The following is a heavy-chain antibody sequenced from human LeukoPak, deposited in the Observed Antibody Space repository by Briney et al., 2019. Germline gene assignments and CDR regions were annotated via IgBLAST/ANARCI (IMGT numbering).Heavy chain of an antibody. Sequence: SETLSLTCAVSGGSISSGGYSWSWIRQPPGKGLEWIGYIYHSGSTYYNPSLKSRVTISVDRSKNQFSLKLSSVTAADTAVYYCARDLGTDYWGQGTLVTVSS. CDR1: GGSISSGGYS. CDR2: IYHSGST. J-gene: IGHJ4*02. V-gene: IGHV4-30-2*01. CDR3: ARDLGTDY. D-gene: IGHD1-1*01.